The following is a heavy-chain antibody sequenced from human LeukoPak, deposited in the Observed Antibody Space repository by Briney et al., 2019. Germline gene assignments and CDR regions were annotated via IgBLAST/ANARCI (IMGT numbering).Heavy chain of an antibody. J-gene: IGHJ6*02. V-gene: IGHV3-48*03. CDR2: ISSSGSTI. Sequence: PGGSLRLSCAASGFTFSSYEMNWVRQAPGKGLEWVSYISSSGSTIYYADSVKGRFTISRDNAKNSLYLQMNGLRAEDTAVYYCAITGATDYYYGMDVWGQGTTVTVSS. CDR1: GFTFSSYE. CDR3: AITGATDYYYGMDV. D-gene: IGHD1-7*01.